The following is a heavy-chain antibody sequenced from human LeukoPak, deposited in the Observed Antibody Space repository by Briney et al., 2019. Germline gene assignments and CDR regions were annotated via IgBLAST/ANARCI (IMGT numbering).Heavy chain of an antibody. J-gene: IGHJ6*03. CDR3: ARVHPGGYYDFWSGYRSDYMDV. D-gene: IGHD3-3*01. Sequence: ASVKVSCKASGYIFTNFGISWVRQARGQGLEWMGWISGYNGNTKYVQKFQGRVTMTTDTSTSTAYMELRSLRSDDTAVYYCARVHPGGYYDFWSGYRSDYMDVWGKGTTVTVSS. CDR2: ISGYNGNT. CDR1: GYIFTNFG. V-gene: IGHV1-18*01.